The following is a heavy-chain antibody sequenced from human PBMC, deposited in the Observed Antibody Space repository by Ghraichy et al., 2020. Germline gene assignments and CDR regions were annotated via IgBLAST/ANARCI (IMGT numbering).Heavy chain of an antibody. D-gene: IGHD2-2*02. J-gene: IGHJ6*02. V-gene: IGHV3-23*01. CDR1: GFTFSSYS. Sequence: GESLNISCAASGFTFSSYSMNWVRQAPGKGLEWVSAISGSGGSTYYADSVKGRFTISRDNSKNTLYLQMNSLRAEDTAVYYCAKVTCSSTSCYTLHYYYYYGMAGWGQGTTVTVSS. CDR2: ISGSGGST. CDR3: AKVTCSSTSCYTLHYYYYYGMAG.